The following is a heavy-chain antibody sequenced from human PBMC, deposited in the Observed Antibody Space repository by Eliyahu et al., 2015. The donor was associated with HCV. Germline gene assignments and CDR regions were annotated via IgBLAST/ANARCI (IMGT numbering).Heavy chain of an antibody. CDR2: ISYSGST. CDR3: ARGGVLRGDMDV. CDR1: GGSISSGXXX. Sequence: QVQLQESGPGLVKPSQTLSLXCSVSGGSISSGXXXWXWIRQHPGKGLEWIAYISYSGSTYYNPSLKSRVTISVGMSKTQFSLRLSSVTAADTAVYYCARGGVLRGDMDVWGKGTTVTVSS. V-gene: IGHV4-31*03. D-gene: IGHD6-6*01. J-gene: IGHJ6*04.